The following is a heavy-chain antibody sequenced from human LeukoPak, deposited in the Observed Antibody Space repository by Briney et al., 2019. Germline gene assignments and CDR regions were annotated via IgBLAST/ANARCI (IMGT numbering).Heavy chain of an antibody. V-gene: IGHV3-33*01. CDR1: GFTFSSYG. CDR2: IWYDGSNK. D-gene: IGHD2-2*01. CDR3: ARDHPAEYCSSTSCYPDY. J-gene: IGHJ4*02. Sequence: GGSLRLSCAASGFTFSSYGMHWVRQAPGKGLEWVAVIWYDGSNKYYADSVKGRFTISRDNSKNTLYPQMNSLRAEDTAVYYCARDHPAEYCSSTSCYPDYWGQGTLVTVSS.